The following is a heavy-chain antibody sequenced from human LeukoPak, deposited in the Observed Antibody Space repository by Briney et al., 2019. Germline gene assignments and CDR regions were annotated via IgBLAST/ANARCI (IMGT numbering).Heavy chain of an antibody. CDR2: INAGNGFT. CDR3: ATFSWLLFAFDI. J-gene: IGHJ3*02. D-gene: IGHD3-3*01. CDR1: GYTFTNYA. V-gene: IGHV1-3*01. Sequence: ASVKVSCKASGYTFTNYAMHWVRQAPGQRLEWMGWINAGNGFTKYSQKFQGRVTITRDTSATTAYMELSSLRSEDTAVYYCATFSWLLFAFDIWGQGTMVTVSS.